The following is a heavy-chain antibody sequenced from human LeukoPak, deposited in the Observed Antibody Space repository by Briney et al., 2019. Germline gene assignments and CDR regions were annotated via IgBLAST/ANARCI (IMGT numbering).Heavy chain of an antibody. CDR3: ARHVRTTGFYDY. CDR1: GYGFGSYW. D-gene: IGHD4-11*01. CDR2: IFPGGSDP. Sequence: GESLKISCRGSGYGFGSYWIAWVRQRRGQGLDGMGIIFPGGSDPRYSPSFQGQVTISADRSISTAYLHWSSLKTSDTAMYYCARHVRTTGFYDYWGQGTLLTVSS. J-gene: IGHJ4*02. V-gene: IGHV5-51*01.